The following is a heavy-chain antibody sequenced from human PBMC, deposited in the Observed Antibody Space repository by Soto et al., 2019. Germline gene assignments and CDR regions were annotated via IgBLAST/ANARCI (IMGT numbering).Heavy chain of an antibody. Sequence: GGSLRLSCAASGFTFTRYSMNWVRQAPGKGLEWVSSISSTTNYIYYGDSMKGRFTVSRDNAKNSLYLQMNSLRAEDTAVYYCASHGSYYAFDIWGQGTMVTVSS. J-gene: IGHJ3*02. CDR3: ASHGSYYAFDI. CDR2: ISSTTNYI. D-gene: IGHD1-26*01. CDR1: GFTFTRYS. V-gene: IGHV3-21*01.